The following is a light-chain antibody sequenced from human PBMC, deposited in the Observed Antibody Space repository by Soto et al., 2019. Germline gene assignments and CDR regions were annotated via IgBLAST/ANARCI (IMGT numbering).Light chain of an antibody. J-gene: IGKJ2*01. V-gene: IGKV1-5*01. CDR3: HTYNSYSLHT. CDR2: DAS. CDR1: QSVSRR. Sequence: DIQMTQSPSTLYASVGDRITITCRASQSVSRRLAWFQQKPGKAPKLLIYDASSLESGVPSRFSGRGSGTEFTLTISSLQPHDCATYYCHTYNSYSLHTFGQGTKLEIK.